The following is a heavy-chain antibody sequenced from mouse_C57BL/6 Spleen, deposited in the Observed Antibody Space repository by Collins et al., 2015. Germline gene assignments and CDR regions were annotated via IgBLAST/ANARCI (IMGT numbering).Heavy chain of an antibody. J-gene: IGHJ3*01. D-gene: IGHD2-1*01. CDR3: TSIYYGNYVVPWFAY. CDR2: IDPEDGDT. CDR1: GFNIKDYY. V-gene: IGHV14-1*01. Sequence: EVQLQQSGAELVRPGASVKLSCTASGFNIKDYYMHWVKQRPEQGLEWIGRIDPEDGDTEYAPKFQGKATMTADTSSNTAYRQLSSLTSEDTAVYYCTSIYYGNYVVPWFAYWGQGTLVTVSA.